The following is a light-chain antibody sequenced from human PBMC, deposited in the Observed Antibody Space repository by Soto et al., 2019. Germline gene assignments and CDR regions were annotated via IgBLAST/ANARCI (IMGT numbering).Light chain of an antibody. CDR3: QRYGSSPTWT. CDR1: DYLSSNY. Sequence: EIVLTQSPGTLSLSPGEKATLSCRASDYLSSNYLARYQQKHGQAPRLLIYRASSRATGVPDRFSDSVSGSDFTLTISRLEPEDFAVYFCQRYGSSPTWTFGQGTKVDIK. J-gene: IGKJ1*01. V-gene: IGKV3-20*01. CDR2: RAS.